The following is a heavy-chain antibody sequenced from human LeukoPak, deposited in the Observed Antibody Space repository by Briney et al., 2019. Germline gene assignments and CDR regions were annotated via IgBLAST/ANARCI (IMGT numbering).Heavy chain of an antibody. CDR1: GFTFSSYA. D-gene: IGHD6-13*01. Sequence: GGSVRLSCAASGFTFSSYAMSWVRQAPGKGLEWVSAISGSGGSTYYADSVKGRFTISRDNSKNTLYLQMNSLRAEDTAVYYCANLYSRARGDYWGQGTLVTVSS. CDR2: ISGSGGST. CDR3: ANLYSRARGDY. J-gene: IGHJ4*02. V-gene: IGHV3-23*01.